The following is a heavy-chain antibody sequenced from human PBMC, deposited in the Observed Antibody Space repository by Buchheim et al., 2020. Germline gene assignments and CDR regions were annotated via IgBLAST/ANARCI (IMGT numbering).Heavy chain of an antibody. CDR1: GGSISSYY. Sequence: QVQLQESGPGLVKPSETLSLTCTVSGGSISSYYSSWIRQPPGKGLEWIGYIYYSGSTNYNPSLKSRVTISVDTSKNQFSLKLSSVTAADTAVYYCASIYDSSASYWGQGTL. J-gene: IGHJ4*02. CDR3: ASIYDSSASY. D-gene: IGHD3-22*01. CDR2: IYYSGST. V-gene: IGHV4-59*01.